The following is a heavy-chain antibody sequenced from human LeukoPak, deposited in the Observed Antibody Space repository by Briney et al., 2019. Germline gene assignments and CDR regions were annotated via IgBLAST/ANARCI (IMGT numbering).Heavy chain of an antibody. Sequence: GGSLRLSCAASGFTFSRYDMSWVRQAPGKGLEWVSAISGSGGSTYYADSVKGRFTISRDNARNSLYLQMNSLRAEDTAVYYCARDGRGYSYGFPDPFDYWGQGTLVTVSS. J-gene: IGHJ4*02. V-gene: IGHV3-23*01. CDR3: ARDGRGYSYGFPDPFDY. CDR1: GFTFSRYD. D-gene: IGHD5-18*01. CDR2: ISGSGGST.